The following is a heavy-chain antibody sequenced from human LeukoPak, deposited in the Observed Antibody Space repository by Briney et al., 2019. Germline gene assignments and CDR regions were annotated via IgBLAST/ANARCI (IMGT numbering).Heavy chain of an antibody. V-gene: IGHV4-4*07. CDR3: ARAVGSGSFQTYYYYMDV. D-gene: IGHD3-10*01. CDR1: GGSISSYY. CDR2: IYTSGST. Sequence: YPSETLSLTCTVSGGSISSYYWSWIRQPAGKGLEWIGRIYTSGSTNYNPSLKSRVTMSVDTSKTQFSLKLSSVTAADTAVYYCARAVGSGSFQTYYYYMDVWGKGTTVTLSS. J-gene: IGHJ6*03.